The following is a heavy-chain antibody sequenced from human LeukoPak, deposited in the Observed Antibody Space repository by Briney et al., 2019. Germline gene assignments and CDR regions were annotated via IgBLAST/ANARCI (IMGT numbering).Heavy chain of an antibody. CDR1: GYTFTSYY. CDR3: ARGRTTVTTGLDAFDI. D-gene: IGHD4-17*01. Sequence: ASVKVSCKASGYTFTSYYMHWVRQAPGQGLEWMGIINPSGGSTSYAQKFQGRVTITADESTSTAYMELSSLRSEDTAVYYCARGRTTVTTGLDAFDIWGQGTMVTVSS. CDR2: INPSGGST. V-gene: IGHV1-46*01. J-gene: IGHJ3*02.